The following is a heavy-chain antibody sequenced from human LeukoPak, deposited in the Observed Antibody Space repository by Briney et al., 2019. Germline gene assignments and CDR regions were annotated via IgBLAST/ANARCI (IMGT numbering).Heavy chain of an antibody. CDR1: GYTFTGYY. D-gene: IGHD2-15*01. Sequence: ASVKVSCKASGYTFTGYYMHWVRQAPGQGLEWMGWINPNSGGTNYAQKFQGWVTMTRDTSISTAYMELSRLRSDDTAVYYCARGFYCSGGSCWYNWFDPWGQGTLVTVSS. CDR3: ARGFYCSGGSCWYNWFDP. J-gene: IGHJ5*02. V-gene: IGHV1-2*04. CDR2: INPNSGGT.